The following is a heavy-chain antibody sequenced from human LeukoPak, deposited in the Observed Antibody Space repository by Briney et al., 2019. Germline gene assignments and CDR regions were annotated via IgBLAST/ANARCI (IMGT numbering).Heavy chain of an antibody. J-gene: IGHJ3*02. CDR3: ARDYYGSGSKDDAFDI. V-gene: IGHV1-18*01. CDR2: ISAYNGNT. CDR1: GYTFTSYG. Sequence: GASVKVSCKASGYTFTSYGISWVRQAPGQGLEWMGRISAYNGNTNYAQKLQGRATMTTDTSTSTAYMELRSLRSDDTAVYYCARDYYGSGSKDDAFDIWGQGTMVTVSS. D-gene: IGHD3-10*01.